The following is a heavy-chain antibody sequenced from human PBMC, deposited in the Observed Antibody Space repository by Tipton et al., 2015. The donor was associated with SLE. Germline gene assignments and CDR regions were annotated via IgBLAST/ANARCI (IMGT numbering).Heavy chain of an antibody. Sequence: SLRLSCAASGFTFDDYVMHWVRQAPGKGLEWVSGVSWNSAGIGYADSVRGRFASSRDNAKNSLYLQMNSLRAEDTAVYYCARIHYYGSGSRDYWGQGTLVTVSS. D-gene: IGHD3-10*01. CDR2: VSWNSAGI. V-gene: IGHV3-9*01. CDR1: GFTFDDYV. J-gene: IGHJ4*02. CDR3: ARIHYYGSGSRDY.